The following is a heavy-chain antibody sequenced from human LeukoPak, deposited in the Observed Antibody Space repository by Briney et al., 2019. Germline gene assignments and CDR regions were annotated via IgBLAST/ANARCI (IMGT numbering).Heavy chain of an antibody. CDR1: GFSVSSKY. J-gene: IGHJ4*02. V-gene: IGHV3-53*01. CDR3: ARACFPYYFDY. Sequence: GGSLRLSCAASGFSVSSKYMSWVRQAPGKGLEWVSVIYSGGSTYYADSVKGRFTISRDNSKNTLYIQMNSLRAEDTAVYYCARACFPYYFDYWGQGTLVTVSS. CDR2: IYSGGST.